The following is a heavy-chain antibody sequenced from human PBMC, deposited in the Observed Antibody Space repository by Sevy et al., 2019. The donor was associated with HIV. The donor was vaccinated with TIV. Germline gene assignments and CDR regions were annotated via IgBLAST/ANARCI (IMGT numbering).Heavy chain of an antibody. CDR3: ERARGVAGYFDY. CDR2: IYYSGGT. CDR1: GDSITSYY. J-gene: IGHJ4*02. Sequence: SETLSLTCSVSGDSITSYYWSWIRQPPGKGLEWIGYIYYSGGTNYNPSLKSRVTISVDTSKNQFSLKLSSVTAADTAVYYCERARGVAGYFDYWGQGTLVTVSS. D-gene: IGHD6-19*01. V-gene: IGHV4-59*01.